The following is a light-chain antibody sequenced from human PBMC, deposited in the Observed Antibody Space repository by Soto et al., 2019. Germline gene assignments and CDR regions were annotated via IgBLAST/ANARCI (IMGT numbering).Light chain of an antibody. CDR3: HQYASSVGT. J-gene: IGKJ2*01. CDR1: QTVSSDY. Sequence: EIVLTQSPGTLSLSPGERATLSCRASQTVSSDYLAWYQQKPGQAPRLLIYGASDRATGIPDRFSASGSGTDFTFTIRSLEPEDFALYYCHQYASSVGTLGVGTK. CDR2: GAS. V-gene: IGKV3-20*01.